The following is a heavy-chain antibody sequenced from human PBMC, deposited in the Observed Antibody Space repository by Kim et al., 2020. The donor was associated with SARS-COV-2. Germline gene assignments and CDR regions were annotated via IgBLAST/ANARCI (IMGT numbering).Heavy chain of an antibody. D-gene: IGHD3-16*01. J-gene: IGHJ6*02. Sequence: QKLQGRVTMTTDTSTSTAYMELRSLRSDDTAVYYCAREAGEYYYYYGMDVWGQGTTVTVSS. V-gene: IGHV1-18*01. CDR3: AREAGEYYYYYGMDV.